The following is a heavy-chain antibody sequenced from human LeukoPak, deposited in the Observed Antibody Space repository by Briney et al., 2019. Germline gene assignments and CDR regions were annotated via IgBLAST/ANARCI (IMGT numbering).Heavy chain of an antibody. D-gene: IGHD5-12*01. V-gene: IGHV3-7*01. CDR1: GFSFSAAW. CDR2: IKNDGSDK. CDR3: VNLGYSD. J-gene: IGHJ4*02. Sequence: GGSLRLSCEASGFSFSAAWMTWVRQAPGKGLEWVATIKNDGSDKYYVDSVKGRFTLSRDNAKNSVYLQMNSLRVEDTTVYYCVNLGYSDGGQGTLVTVSS.